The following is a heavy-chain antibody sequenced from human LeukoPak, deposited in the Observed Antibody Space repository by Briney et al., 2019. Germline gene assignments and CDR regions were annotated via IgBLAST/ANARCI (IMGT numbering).Heavy chain of an antibody. CDR3: ARDNNMVATITNWFDP. Sequence: ASVKVSCKASGGTFSSYAISWVRQAPGQGLEWMGGVIPIFGTAYYAQKFQGRVTITADESTSTAYMELSSLRSEDTAVYYCARDNNMVATITNWFDPWGQGTLVTVSS. J-gene: IGHJ5*02. V-gene: IGHV1-69*13. CDR2: VIPIFGTA. CDR1: GGTFSSYA. D-gene: IGHD5-12*01.